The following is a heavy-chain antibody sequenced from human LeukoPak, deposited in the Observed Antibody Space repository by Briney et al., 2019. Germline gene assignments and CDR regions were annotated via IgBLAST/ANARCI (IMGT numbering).Heavy chain of an antibody. CDR3: AKGLYYYDSSAFDY. V-gene: IGHV3-23*01. J-gene: IGHJ4*02. D-gene: IGHD3-22*01. CDR2: ISGSGGST. Sequence: GGSLRLSXAASGFTFSSYAMSWVRQAPGKGLEWVSAISGSGGSTYYADSVKGRFTISRDNSKNTLYLQMNSLRAEDTAVYYCAKGLYYYDSSAFDYWGQGTLVTVSS. CDR1: GFTFSSYA.